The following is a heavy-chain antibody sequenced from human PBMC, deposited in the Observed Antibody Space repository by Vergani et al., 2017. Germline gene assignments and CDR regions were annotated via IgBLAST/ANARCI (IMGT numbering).Heavy chain of an antibody. CDR2: ISGSGGST. CDR1: GFTFSSYA. Sequence: EVQLLESGGGLVQPGGSLRLSCAASGFTFSSYAMSWVRQAPGKGLEWVSAISGSGGSTYYADSVKGRFTISRHNSKNTLYLQMNSLRAEDTAVYYCARDLGYSSSWYSLDYWGQGTLVTVSS. V-gene: IGHV3-23*01. CDR3: ARDLGYSSSWYSLDY. D-gene: IGHD6-13*01. J-gene: IGHJ4*02.